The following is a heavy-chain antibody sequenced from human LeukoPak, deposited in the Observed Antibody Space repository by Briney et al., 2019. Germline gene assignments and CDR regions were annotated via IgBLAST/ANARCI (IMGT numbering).Heavy chain of an antibody. CDR2: IIPIFGTA. CDR3: ASTIFGPRRGYYYYYYMDV. Sequence: GASVKVSCKASGGTFSSYAISWVRQAPGQGLEWMGGIIPIFGTANYAQKFQGRVTITTDESTSTAYMELSSLRSEDTAVYYCASTIFGPRRGYYYYYYMDVWGKGTTITVSS. D-gene: IGHD3-3*01. J-gene: IGHJ6*03. CDR1: GGTFSSYA. V-gene: IGHV1-69*05.